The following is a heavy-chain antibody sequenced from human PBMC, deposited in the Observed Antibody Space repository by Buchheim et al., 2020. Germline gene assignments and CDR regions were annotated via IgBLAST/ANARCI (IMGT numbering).Heavy chain of an antibody. J-gene: IGHJ6*03. CDR2: IWYDGSNK. V-gene: IGHV3-33*01. Sequence: QVQLVESGGGVVQPGRSLRLSCAASGFTFSSYGMHWVRQAPGKGLEWVAVIWYDGSNKYYADSVKGRFTISRDNSKNTLYLQMNSLRAEDTAVYYCARGGDSQLHYYYYYMDVWGKGTT. CDR1: GFTFSSYG. CDR3: ARGGDSQLHYYYYYMDV. D-gene: IGHD1-26*01.